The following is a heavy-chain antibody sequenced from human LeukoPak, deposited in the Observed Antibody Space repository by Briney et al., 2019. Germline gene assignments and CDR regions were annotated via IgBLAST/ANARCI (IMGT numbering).Heavy chain of an antibody. Sequence: PSETLSLTCAVSGYSISSGYYWGWIRQPPGKGLEWIGSIYHSGSTYYNPSLKSRVTISVDTSKNQFSLKLSSVTAADTAVYYCARPVDTAMGPFDYWGREPWSPSPQ. CDR3: ARPVDTAMGPFDY. J-gene: IGHJ4*02. CDR2: IYHSGST. V-gene: IGHV4-38-2*01. D-gene: IGHD5-18*01. CDR1: GYSISSGYY.